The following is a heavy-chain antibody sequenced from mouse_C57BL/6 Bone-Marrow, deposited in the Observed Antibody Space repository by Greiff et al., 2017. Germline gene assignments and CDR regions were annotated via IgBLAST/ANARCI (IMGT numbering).Heavy chain of an antibody. Sequence: QVQLKESGPGLVQPSQSLSITCTASGFSLTSYGVHWVRQSPGKGLEWLGVIWRGGSTDYNAAFMSRLSITKDNSKSQVFFIMNRLQADDTAIYYCARRRRGYFDVWGTGTTVTVSS. CDR3: ARRRRGYFDV. D-gene: IGHD1-2*01. J-gene: IGHJ1*03. CDR2: IWRGGST. CDR1: GFSLTSYG. V-gene: IGHV2-5*01.